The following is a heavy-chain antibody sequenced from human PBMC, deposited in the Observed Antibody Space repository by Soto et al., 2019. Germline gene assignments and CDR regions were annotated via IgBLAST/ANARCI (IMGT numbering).Heavy chain of an antibody. CDR3: ARVSVGVAGEALWVGGMDV. CDR1: GFSFKDYY. Sequence: PGGSLRLSCAASGFSFKDYYMTWIRQAPGKGLGWVSYIGRNNNFTTYADSVRGRFTISRDNAKNSLYLQMNTLRVEDTGMYYCARVSVGVAGEALWVGGMDVWGQGTTVTVSS. D-gene: IGHD1-26*01. CDR2: IGRNNNFT. J-gene: IGHJ6*02. V-gene: IGHV3-11*03.